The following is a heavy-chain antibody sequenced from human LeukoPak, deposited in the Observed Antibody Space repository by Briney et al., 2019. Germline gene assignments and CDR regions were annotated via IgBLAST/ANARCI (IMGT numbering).Heavy chain of an antibody. CDR3: ARKYSSSWPSYHYYGMDV. V-gene: IGHV1-2*02. CDR1: GYTFTGYY. CDR2: INPNSGGT. D-gene: IGHD6-13*01. J-gene: IGHJ6*02. Sequence: ASVKVSCKASGYTFTGYYMHWVRQAPGQGLEWMGWINPNSGGTNYAQKFQGRVTMTRDTSISTAYMELSRLRSDDTAVYYCARKYSSSWPSYHYYGMDVWGQGTTVTVSS.